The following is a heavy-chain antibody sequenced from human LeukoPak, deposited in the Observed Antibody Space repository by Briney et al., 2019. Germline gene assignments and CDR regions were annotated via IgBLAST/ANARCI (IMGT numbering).Heavy chain of an antibody. J-gene: IGHJ4*02. D-gene: IGHD4-23*01. CDR3: ARGWLAENTVVTPYNY. V-gene: IGHV1-69*13. CDR2: IIPIFGTP. CDR1: AYTFTSYG. Sequence: VASVKVSCKASAYTFTSYGISWVRQAPGQGLEWMGGIIPIFGTPNYAQKFQGRVTITADESTSTAYMELSSLRSEDTAVYYCARGWLAENTVVTPYNYWGQGTLVTVSS.